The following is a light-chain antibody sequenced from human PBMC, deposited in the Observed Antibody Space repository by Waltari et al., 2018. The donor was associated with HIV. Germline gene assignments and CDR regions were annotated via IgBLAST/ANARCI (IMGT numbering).Light chain of an antibody. CDR1: QTLLHSNGYTY. V-gene: IGKV2-28*01. CDR3: MQAVQTPYT. CDR2: LGS. J-gene: IGKJ2*01. Sequence: DIVMTQSPLSLPVTPGEPASISCSSSQTLLHSNGYTYLAWYLQRPGQSPQLLIYLGSNRASGVPDRVSGSGSGTDFTLKISRLEAEDVGVYYCMQAVQTPYTFGQGTKLEIK.